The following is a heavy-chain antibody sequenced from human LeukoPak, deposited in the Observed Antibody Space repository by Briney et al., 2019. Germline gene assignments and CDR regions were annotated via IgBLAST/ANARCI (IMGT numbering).Heavy chain of an antibody. J-gene: IGHJ4*02. D-gene: IGHD3-16*02. Sequence: PSETLSLTCTVSSGSISTSNYYWGWVRQPPGKALEWIGNIFYSGSTYYSPSLKSRVTISLDTSRNQFSLKLNSVTAADTAVYYCARERQYDYVWGSYRLDGGYWGQGTLVTVSS. CDR2: IFYSGST. V-gene: IGHV4-39*07. CDR1: SGSISTSNYY. CDR3: ARERQYDYVWGSYRLDGGY.